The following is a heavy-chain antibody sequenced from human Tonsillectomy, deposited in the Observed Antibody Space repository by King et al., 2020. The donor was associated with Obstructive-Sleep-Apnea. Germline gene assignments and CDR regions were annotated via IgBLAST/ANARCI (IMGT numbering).Heavy chain of an antibody. CDR2: ISESGANT. CDR1: GFTFMSYA. V-gene: IGHV3-23*04. J-gene: IGHJ4*02. CDR3: AKLIVAGGSGY. Sequence: VQLVESGGGLVQPGGSLRLACAAPGFTFMSYAMTWVRQAPGKGLEWVSSISESGANTYYADPVKGRFTISRDNSKNTLHLQMNSLRAEDTAGYYWAKLIVAGGSGYWGQGTQVTVSS. D-gene: IGHD6-13*01.